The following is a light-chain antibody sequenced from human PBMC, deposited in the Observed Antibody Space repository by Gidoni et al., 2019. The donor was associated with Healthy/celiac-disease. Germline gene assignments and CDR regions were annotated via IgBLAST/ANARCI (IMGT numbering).Light chain of an antibody. V-gene: IGLV3-1*01. J-gene: IGLJ2*01. CDR2: QDY. CDR1: KLGDKN. Sequence: SYELTQPPSVSVSPGQTASITCSGDKLGDKNACWYQQMPGQSPVLVIYQDYKRPSGIPERFSGSKSGNTATLTISGTQAMDEADYYCQAWDRSPGEDAVFGGGTKLTVL. CDR3: QAWDRSPGEDAV.